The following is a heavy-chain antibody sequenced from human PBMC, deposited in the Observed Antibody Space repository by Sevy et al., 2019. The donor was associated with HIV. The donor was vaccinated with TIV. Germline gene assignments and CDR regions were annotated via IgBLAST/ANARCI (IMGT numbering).Heavy chain of an antibody. V-gene: IGHV3-30*02. CDR1: GFTFSSYG. Sequence: GGSLRLSCAASGFTFSSYGMHWVRQAPGKGLEWVAFIWYDGSNKYYADSVKGRFTISRDNSKNTLYLQMNSLRAEDXXXXXXXXXXXXXXGQWFDPWGQGTLVTVSS. CDR3: XXXXXXXXGQWFDP. J-gene: IGHJ5*02. CDR2: IWYDGSNK.